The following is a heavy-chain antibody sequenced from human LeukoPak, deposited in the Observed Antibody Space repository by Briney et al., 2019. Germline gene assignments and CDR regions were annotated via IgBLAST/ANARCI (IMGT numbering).Heavy chain of an antibody. J-gene: IGHJ5*02. CDR2: INHSGST. CDR1: GGSFSDYY. D-gene: IGHD3-10*01. V-gene: IGHV4-34*01. Sequence: SETLSLTCAVYGGSFSDYYWSWIRQPPGKGLEWIGEINHSGSTNYNPSLKSRVTISVDTSKNQFSLKLSSVTAADTAVYYCARGLERYYGSGKPRGMSWFDPWGQEALVTVSS. CDR3: ARGLERYYGSGKPRGMSWFDP.